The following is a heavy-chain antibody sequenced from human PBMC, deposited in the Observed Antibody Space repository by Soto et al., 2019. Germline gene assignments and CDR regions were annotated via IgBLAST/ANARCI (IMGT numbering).Heavy chain of an antibody. CDR2: ISGNGGNT. Sequence: LRLSCAASGFSFSSYAMNWVRQAQGKGLEWVSAISGNGGNTYYADSVEGRFTISRDNSKNTLYLQMNSLRAEDTAVYYCAKETGTTFYYYYGMDAWGQGTTVTVSS. D-gene: IGHD1-7*01. CDR3: AKETGTTFYYYYGMDA. J-gene: IGHJ6*02. V-gene: IGHV3-23*01. CDR1: GFSFSSYA.